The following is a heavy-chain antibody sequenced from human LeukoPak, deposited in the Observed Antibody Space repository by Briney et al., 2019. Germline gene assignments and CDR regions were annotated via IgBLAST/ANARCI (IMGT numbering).Heavy chain of an antibody. Sequence: SETLSLTCTVSGGSINSGGYYWSWIRHHPGKGPEWIGYIFYTGTTYYNPSLKSRVTISIDTSKNQLSLKLSSVTAADTAVYYCARVPPPFDGYYSMDVWGQGTTVTVSS. CDR3: ARVPPPFDGYYSMDV. CDR2: IFYTGTT. J-gene: IGHJ6*02. D-gene: IGHD5-24*01. CDR1: GGSINSGGYY. V-gene: IGHV4-31*03.